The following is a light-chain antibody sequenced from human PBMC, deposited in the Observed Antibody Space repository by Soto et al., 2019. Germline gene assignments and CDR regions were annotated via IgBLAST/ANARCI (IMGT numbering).Light chain of an antibody. CDR3: SSYTSSSTLPYV. CDR1: SSDVGGYNY. V-gene: IGLV2-14*01. J-gene: IGLJ1*01. CDR2: DVS. Sequence: SVLTQPASVSGSPGQSITISCTGTSSDVGGYNYVSWYQQHPGKAPKLMIYDVSNRPSGVSNRFSGSKSGSTASLTISGLQAEDEADYYCSSYTSSSTLPYVFGTGTKVTVL.